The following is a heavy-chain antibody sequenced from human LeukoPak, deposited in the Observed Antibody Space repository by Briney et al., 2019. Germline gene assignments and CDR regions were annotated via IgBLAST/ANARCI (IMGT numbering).Heavy chain of an antibody. CDR3: AKDTGYSSGWYGGYFDY. J-gene: IGHJ4*02. V-gene: IGHV3-66*01. CDR1: GFTVSRKY. Sequence: GGSLRLSCAASGFTVSRKYMSWVRQAPGKGLEWVSVIYSGGDTYYADSVRGRFTISRDNSKNTLYLQMNSLRAEDTAVYYCAKDTGYSSGWYGGYFDYWGQGTLVTVSS. D-gene: IGHD6-19*01. CDR2: IYSGGDT.